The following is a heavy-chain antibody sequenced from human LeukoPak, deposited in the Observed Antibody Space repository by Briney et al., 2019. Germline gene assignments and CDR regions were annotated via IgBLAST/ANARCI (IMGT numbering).Heavy chain of an antibody. CDR3: AKAFGTFFDY. V-gene: IGHV3-30*18. CDR2: ISSDGTNK. D-gene: IGHD2/OR15-2a*01. Sequence: GGSLRLSCAASGFTFSNYVIHWVRQAPGKGLEWVALISSDGTNKFYADSVKGRFTISRDNSKNTLYLQMNSLRAEDTAVYYCAKAFGTFFDYWGQGTRVTVSS. CDR1: GFTFSNYV. J-gene: IGHJ4*02.